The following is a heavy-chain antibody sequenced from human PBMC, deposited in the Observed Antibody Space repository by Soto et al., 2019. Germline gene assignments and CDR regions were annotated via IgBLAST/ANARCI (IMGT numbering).Heavy chain of an antibody. J-gene: IGHJ3*01. D-gene: IGHD6-19*01. CDR1: GFRFSTYW. CDR2: IKRDGTET. Sequence: LRLSCAVSGFRFSTYWMSWVRRSPGKGLEWVANIKRDGTETRYVDSVKGRFTISRENANNSLYLQMNSLTAEDTAVYYCARDSAEWLHAFDVWGQGTTVTVSS. V-gene: IGHV3-7*05. CDR3: ARDSAEWLHAFDV.